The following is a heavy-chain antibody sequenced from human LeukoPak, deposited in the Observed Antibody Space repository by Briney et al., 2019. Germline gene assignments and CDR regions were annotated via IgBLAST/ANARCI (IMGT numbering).Heavy chain of an antibody. J-gene: IGHJ6*02. Sequence: SETLSLTCAVYGGSFSGYYWSWIRQPPGKGLEWIGEINHSGSTNYNPSLKSRVTISVDTSKNQFSLKLSSVTAADTAVYYCARESGLGSRYYYYGMDVWGLGTTVTVSS. D-gene: IGHD3-16*02. CDR1: GGSFSGYY. V-gene: IGHV4-34*01. CDR2: INHSGST. CDR3: ARESGLGSRYYYYGMDV.